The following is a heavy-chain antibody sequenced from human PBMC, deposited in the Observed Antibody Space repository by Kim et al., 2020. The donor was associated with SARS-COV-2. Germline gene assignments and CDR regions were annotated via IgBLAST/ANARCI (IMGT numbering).Heavy chain of an antibody. CDR3: AREHRDISCCGY. CDR2: IGPDGSYT. V-gene: IGHV3-74*01. J-gene: IGHJ4*02. CDR1: GLTLSSYW. Sequence: GGSLRLSCEVSGLTLSSYWMHWVRQDSGKGLSWVSRIGPDGSYTDYADSVKGRFTISRDNAKNTLNLQMDSLRDADTAVYYCAREHRDISCCGYGGQG. D-gene: IGHD1-26*01.